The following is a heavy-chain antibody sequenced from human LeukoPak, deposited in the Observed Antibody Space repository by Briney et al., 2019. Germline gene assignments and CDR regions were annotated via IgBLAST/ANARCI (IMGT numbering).Heavy chain of an antibody. J-gene: IGHJ4*02. CDR3: ASHCSSTSCYRYFDY. Sequence: GESLRISCKGSGYSFTSYWISWVRQMPGKGLEWMGRIDPSDSYTNYSPSFQGHVTISADKSISTAYLQWSSLKASDTAMYYCASHCSSTSCYRYFDYWGRGTLVTVSS. V-gene: IGHV5-10-1*01. CDR2: IDPSDSYT. CDR1: GYSFTSYW. D-gene: IGHD2-2*01.